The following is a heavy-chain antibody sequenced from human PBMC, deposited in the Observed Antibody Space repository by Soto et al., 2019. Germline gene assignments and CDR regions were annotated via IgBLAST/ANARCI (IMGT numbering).Heavy chain of an antibody. Sequence: SETLSLTCTVSGGFISSYYWSWIRQPPGKELEWIGYIYYTGSTNYNPSLKGRVAISVDTPKKQFSLRLSSVTAADTAVYYCAIHAGYCIGASCYFPLLAFWGKGTLVT. D-gene: IGHD2-15*01. CDR2: IYYTGST. J-gene: IGHJ4*02. CDR3: AIHAGYCIGASCYFPLLAF. CDR1: GGFISSYY. V-gene: IGHV4-59*08.